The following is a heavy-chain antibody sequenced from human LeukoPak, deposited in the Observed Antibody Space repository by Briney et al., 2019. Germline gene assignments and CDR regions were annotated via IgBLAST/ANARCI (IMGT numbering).Heavy chain of an antibody. CDR3: AREGSGSGSRYFDY. V-gene: IGHV4-61*01. CDR2: IYYSGST. J-gene: IGHJ4*02. Sequence: PSETLSLTCTVSGGSISSSSYYWGWIRQPPGTGLEWIGYIYYSGSTNYNPSLKSRVTISVDTSKNQFSLKLSSVTAADTAVYCCAREGSGSGSRYFDYWGQGTLVTVSS. D-gene: IGHD3-10*01. CDR1: GGSISSSSYY.